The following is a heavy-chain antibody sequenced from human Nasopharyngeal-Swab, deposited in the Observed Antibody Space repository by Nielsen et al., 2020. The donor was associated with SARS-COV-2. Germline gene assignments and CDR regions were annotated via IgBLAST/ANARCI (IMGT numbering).Heavy chain of an antibody. CDR3: ARGGGWFGELLGGYYYYYYMDV. Sequence: WIRQRPGKGLEGVGYIYYSGSTYYNPSLKSRVTISVEASKNQFSLKLSSVTAADTAVSYCARGGGWFGELLGGYYYYYYMDVWGKGTTVTVSS. J-gene: IGHJ6*03. V-gene: IGHV4-31*02. CDR2: IYYSGST. D-gene: IGHD3-10*01.